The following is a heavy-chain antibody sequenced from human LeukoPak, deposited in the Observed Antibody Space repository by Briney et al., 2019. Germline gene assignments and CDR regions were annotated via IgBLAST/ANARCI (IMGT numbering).Heavy chain of an antibody. CDR3: ARDRDGYIDY. V-gene: IGHV3-66*02. J-gene: IGHJ4*02. CDR2: IYSGGST. Sequence: GGSLRLSCAASGFTVSSNYMSWVRQALGKGLEWVSVIYSGGSTYYADSVKGRFTISRDNSKNTLYLQMNSLRAEDTAVYYCARDRDGYIDYWGQGTLVTVSS. CDR1: GFTVSSNY. D-gene: IGHD5-24*01.